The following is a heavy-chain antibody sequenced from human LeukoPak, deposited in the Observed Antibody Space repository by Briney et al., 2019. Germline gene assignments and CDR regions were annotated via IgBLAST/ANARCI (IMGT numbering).Heavy chain of an antibody. CDR1: GFTFSNTN. CDR2: ISASSNYI. J-gene: IGHJ4*02. V-gene: IGHV3-21*06. CDR3: ASRPDYFDY. Sequence: GGSLRLSCAASGFTFSNTNMNWVRQAPGKGLKWVSFISASSNYIYYADSVKGRFTISRDNAQNSLYLQMNSLRAEDTAVYYCASRPDYFDYWGQGTLVTVSS.